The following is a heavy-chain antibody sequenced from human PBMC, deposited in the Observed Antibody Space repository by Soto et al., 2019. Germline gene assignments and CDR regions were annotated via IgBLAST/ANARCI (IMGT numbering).Heavy chain of an antibody. D-gene: IGHD3-22*01. CDR3: VKDQDHYDSSPYDAFDI. CDR1: GFTFSSYA. V-gene: IGHV3-64D*06. J-gene: IGHJ3*02. CDR2: ISSNGGST. Sequence: LRLSCSASGFTFSSYAMHWVRQAPGKGLEYVSAISSNGGSTYYADSVKGRFTISRDNSKNTLYLQMSSLRAEDTAVYYCVKDQDHYDSSPYDAFDIWGQGTMVTVSS.